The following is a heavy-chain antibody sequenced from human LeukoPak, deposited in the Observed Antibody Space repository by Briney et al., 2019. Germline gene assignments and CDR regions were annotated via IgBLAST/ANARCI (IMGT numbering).Heavy chain of an antibody. D-gene: IGHD5-18*01. V-gene: IGHV1-2*02. CDR3: ARAGGGYSHGWGAFDM. CDR2: INPDNGGT. J-gene: IGHJ3*02. Sequence: GASVTVSCKASGYTFTGYYMHWVRQAPGQGLEWMGWINPDNGGTNYAQKFQGRVTMTRDTSITTAYMELSRLRSDDTAVYYCARAGGGYSHGWGAFDMWGQGTMVTVSS. CDR1: GYTFTGYY.